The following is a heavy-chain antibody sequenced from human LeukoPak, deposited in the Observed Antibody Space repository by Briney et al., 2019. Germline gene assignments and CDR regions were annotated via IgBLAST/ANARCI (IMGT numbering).Heavy chain of an antibody. Sequence: SETLSLTCTVSGGSISSYYWSWIRQPPGKGLEWIGYIYYSGSTNYNPSLKSRVTISVDTSKNQFSLKLSSVTAADTAVYYCARSSLAGGFDYWGQGILVTVSS. CDR1: GGSISSYY. V-gene: IGHV4-59*08. CDR3: ARSSLAGGFDY. CDR2: IYYSGST. D-gene: IGHD7-27*01. J-gene: IGHJ4*02.